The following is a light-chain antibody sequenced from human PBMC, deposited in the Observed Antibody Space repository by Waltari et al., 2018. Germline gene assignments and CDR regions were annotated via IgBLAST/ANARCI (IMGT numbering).Light chain of an antibody. Sequence: QSALTQPASVSGSPGQSITISCTGTSSDVGFYNLVSRYQQHPDKAPKLMVYEVIERPSGVSTRFSGSKSGNTASLTISGLQAEDEADYYCCSYAGRNIWVFGGGTKVTVL. CDR2: EVI. CDR1: SSDVGFYNL. V-gene: IGLV2-23*02. CDR3: CSYAGRNIWV. J-gene: IGLJ3*02.